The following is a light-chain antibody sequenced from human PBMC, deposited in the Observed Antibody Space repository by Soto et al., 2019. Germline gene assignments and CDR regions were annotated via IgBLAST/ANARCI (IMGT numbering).Light chain of an antibody. CDR2: ENN. V-gene: IGLV1-51*02. CDR3: GTWDSSLSACGV. J-gene: IGLJ2*01. CDR1: SSNIGSNY. Sequence: QSVLTQPPSVSAAPGQKVTISCSGRSSNIGSNYVSWYQQLPGAAPRLLIYENNKRPSGIPDRFSGSKSGTSATLGITGLQTGDEADYFCGTWDSSLSACGVFGGGTKLTVL.